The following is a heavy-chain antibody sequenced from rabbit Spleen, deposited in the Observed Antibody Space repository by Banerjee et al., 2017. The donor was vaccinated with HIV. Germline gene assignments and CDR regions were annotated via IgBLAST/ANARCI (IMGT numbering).Heavy chain of an antibody. Sequence: QLEESAGGLVQPGGSLKLSCKASGFTLSSYYMNWVRQAPGKGLEWIGYIEPIFGNTYYANWVNGRFTISSHNAQNTLYLQLSSLTAADTATYFCARGSAAMTMVITGYYLGLWGPGTLVTVS. CDR1: GFTLSSYY. D-gene: IGHD2-1*01. CDR2: IEPIFGNT. CDR3: ARGSAAMTMVITGYYLGL. V-gene: IGHV1S7*01. J-gene: IGHJ6*01.